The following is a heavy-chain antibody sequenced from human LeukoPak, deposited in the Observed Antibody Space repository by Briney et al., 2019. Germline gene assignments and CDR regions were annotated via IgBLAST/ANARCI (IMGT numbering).Heavy chain of an antibody. J-gene: IGHJ4*02. CDR2: ISYDGSNK. D-gene: IGHD5-18*01. Sequence: GGSLRLSCAASGFTFSSYSMNWVRQAPGEGLEWVAVISYDGSNKYYADSVKGRFTISRDNSKNTLYLQMNSLRAEDTAAYYCASSGYSYGYLDYWGQGTLVTVSS. V-gene: IGHV3-30*03. CDR3: ASSGYSYGYLDY. CDR1: GFTFSSYS.